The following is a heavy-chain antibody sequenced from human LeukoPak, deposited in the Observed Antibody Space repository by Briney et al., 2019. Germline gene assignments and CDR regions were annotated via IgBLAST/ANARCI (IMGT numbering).Heavy chain of an antibody. V-gene: IGHV4-4*02. CDR1: GVSISSSNW. D-gene: IGHD4-17*01. J-gene: IGHJ5*02. Sequence: SGTLSLTCAVSGVSISSSNWWSWVRQPPGKGLEWIGSMSYSGRTYYNPPLKTRVTVSLDTYKNQFSLNLTSVTAADTAVHYCARSPQGTATTANWLDPWGQGTLVTVSS. CDR2: MSYSGRT. CDR3: ARSPQGTATTANWLDP.